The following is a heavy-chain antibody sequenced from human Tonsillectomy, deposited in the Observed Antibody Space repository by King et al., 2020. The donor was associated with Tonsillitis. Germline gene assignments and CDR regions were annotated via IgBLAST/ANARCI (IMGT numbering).Heavy chain of an antibody. J-gene: IGHJ3*02. CDR1: GLTFTNYD. CDR2: ISSNSRYI. CDR3: LKDKGADYYDSGRGAFDI. Sequence: VQLVEFGGGLVKPGGSLRLSCASSGLTFTNYDFNWVRQAAGKGLEWVSSISSNSRYINYADSVKGRFTISRDNAKNSLYLQMNSLRAEDTPVYYCLKDKGADYYDSGRGAFDIWGQGTVLTVSS. V-gene: IGHV3-21*06. D-gene: IGHD3-22*01.